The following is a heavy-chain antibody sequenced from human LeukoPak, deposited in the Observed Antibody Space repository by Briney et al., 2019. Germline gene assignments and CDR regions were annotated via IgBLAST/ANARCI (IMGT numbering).Heavy chain of an antibody. CDR1: GGSFSGYY. CDR3: AGPDCSSTSCYQS. V-gene: IGHV4-34*01. Sequence: SETLSLTCAVYGGSFSGYYWSWIRQPPGKGLEWIGEINHSGSTNYNPSLKSRVTISVDTSKNQFSLKLSSVTAADTAVYYCAGPDCSSTSCYQSWGQGTLVTVS. D-gene: IGHD2-2*01. CDR2: INHSGST. J-gene: IGHJ4*02.